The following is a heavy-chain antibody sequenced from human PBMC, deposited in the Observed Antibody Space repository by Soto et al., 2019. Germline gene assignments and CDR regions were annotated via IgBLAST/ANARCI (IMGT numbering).Heavy chain of an antibody. CDR3: ARSDFTHGGFAEYFQH. V-gene: IGHV1-18*01. D-gene: IGHD2-15*01. J-gene: IGHJ1*01. CDR2: ISTYNSNT. CDR1: GYTFSSYG. Sequence: QVQLVQSGAELKKPGASVKVSCKASGYTFSSYGISWVRQAPGQGLEWMGWISTYNSNTNYAQKLQGRVTMTTDTSTNTAYMELRSLRSDDTAVYYCARSDFTHGGFAEYFQHWGQGTLVTVSS.